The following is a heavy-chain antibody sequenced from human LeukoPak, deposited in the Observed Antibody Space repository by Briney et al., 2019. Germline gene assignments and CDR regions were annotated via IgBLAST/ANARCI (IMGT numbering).Heavy chain of an antibody. V-gene: IGHV3-11*01. CDR3: ARDLDHGGYSYGGY. CDR1: GFTFSDYY. D-gene: IGHD5-18*01. CDR2: IGSSGRAI. J-gene: IGHJ4*02. Sequence: GGSLRLSCAASGFTFSDYYMSWIRQAPGKGLGWVSYIGSSGRAIYYADSMKGRFTISRDNAKNSLYLQMNSLRVEDTAVYYCARDLDHGGYSYGGYWGQGTLVTVSS.